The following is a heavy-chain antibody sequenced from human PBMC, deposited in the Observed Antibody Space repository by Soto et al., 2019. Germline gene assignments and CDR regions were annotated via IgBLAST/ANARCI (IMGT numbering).Heavy chain of an antibody. J-gene: IGHJ6*02. V-gene: IGHV3-30-3*01. CDR3: AREAYSSSPGFQNYYYYGMDV. CDR2: ISYDGSNK. D-gene: IGHD6-6*01. CDR1: RFTFSSYA. Sequence: RSLRLACAASRFTFSSYAMHWVRQAPGKGLEWVAVISYDGSNKYYADSVKGRFTISRDNSKNTLYLQMNSLRAEDTAVYYCAREAYSSSPGFQNYYYYGMDVWGQGTTVTVSS.